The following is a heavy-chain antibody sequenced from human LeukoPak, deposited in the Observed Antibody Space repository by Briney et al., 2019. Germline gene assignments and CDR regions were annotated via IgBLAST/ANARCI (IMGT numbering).Heavy chain of an antibody. CDR1: GFTFSSYW. CDR3: ARDRGGSGPTTTDY. J-gene: IGHJ4*02. Sequence: GRSLRLSCAASGFTFSSYWMHWVRHAPGKGLVWVSRSNTDGSSTISADSVKGRFTTSRDNAKNTLYLQMNSLRAEDTAVYYCARDRGGSGPTTTDYWGQGTLVTVSS. V-gene: IGHV3-74*01. D-gene: IGHD6-19*01. CDR2: SNTDGSST.